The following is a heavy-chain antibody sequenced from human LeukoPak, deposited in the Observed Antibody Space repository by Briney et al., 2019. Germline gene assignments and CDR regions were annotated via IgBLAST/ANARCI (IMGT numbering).Heavy chain of an antibody. V-gene: IGHV3-30*04. Sequence: GGSLRLSCAASGFTFSSYAMHWVRQAPGKGLEWVAVISYDGSNEYYADSVKGRFTISRDNSKNTLYLQMNSLGAEDTAVYYCARDRLPGCSGGSCYSYYYYGMDVWGKGTTVTVSS. CDR2: ISYDGSNE. J-gene: IGHJ6*04. D-gene: IGHD2-15*01. CDR1: GFTFSSYA. CDR3: ARDRLPGCSGGSCYSYYYYGMDV.